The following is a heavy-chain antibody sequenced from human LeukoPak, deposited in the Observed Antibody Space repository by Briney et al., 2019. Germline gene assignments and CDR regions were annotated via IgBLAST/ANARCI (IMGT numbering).Heavy chain of an antibody. CDR2: ISGGGETT. D-gene: IGHD4-17*01. V-gene: IGHV3-23*01. CDR1: GFTFNNYA. Sequence: PGGSLRLSCAASGFTFNNYAMNWVRQATGKGLGWVSSISGGGETTYYADSAKGRFTISRDNSQNILYLQMNSLRAEDTAVYYCARDYADYVGYFFFDYWGQGTLVTVSS. CDR3: ARDYADYVGYFFFDY. J-gene: IGHJ4*02.